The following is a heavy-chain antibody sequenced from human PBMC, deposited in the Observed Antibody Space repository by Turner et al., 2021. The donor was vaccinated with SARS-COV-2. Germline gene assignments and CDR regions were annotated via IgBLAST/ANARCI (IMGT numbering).Heavy chain of an antibody. Sequence: QVQLQESAPGLVKPSQTLSLTCTVSGCSISSGGYYWSWIRQHPGKGLEWIGYIYYSGSTYYNPSRKGRVTISVDTSKNQFSLKLSSVTATDTAVYYCARDHLDPSTVTTWRGFDPWGQGTLVTVSS. CDR1: GCSISSGGYY. CDR2: IYYSGST. D-gene: IGHD4-17*01. J-gene: IGHJ5*02. CDR3: ARDHLDPSTVTTWRGFDP. V-gene: IGHV4-31*03.